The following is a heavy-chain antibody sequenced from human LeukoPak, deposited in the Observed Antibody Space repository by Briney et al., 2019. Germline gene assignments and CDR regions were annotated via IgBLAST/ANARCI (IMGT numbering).Heavy chain of an antibody. CDR3: ARGPGPDSWTAEYFQH. V-gene: IGHV1-8*01. J-gene: IGHJ1*01. D-gene: IGHD6-13*01. CDR2: MNPNSGNT. CDR1: GYTFTDHD. Sequence: ASVKVSCKASGYTFTDHDINWVRQATGQGLEWMGWMNPNSGNTGYAQKFQGRVTMTRDTSTSTAYLEVTDLTSDDTAVYYCARGPGPDSWTAEYFQHWGQGTLVTVSS.